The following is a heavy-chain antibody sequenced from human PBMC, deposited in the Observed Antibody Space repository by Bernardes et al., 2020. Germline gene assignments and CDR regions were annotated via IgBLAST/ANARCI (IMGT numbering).Heavy chain of an antibody. CDR2: INAGNGNT. D-gene: IGHD6-19*01. CDR3: AREGIHSGWYYYYMDV. V-gene: IGHV1-3*01. J-gene: IGHJ6*03. Sequence: ASVKVSCKASGYTFTSYAMHWVRQAPGQRLEWMGWINAGNGNTKYSQKFQGRVTITRDTSASTAYMELSSLRSEDTAVYYCAREGIHSGWYYYYMDVWGKGTTVTVSS. CDR1: GYTFTSYA.